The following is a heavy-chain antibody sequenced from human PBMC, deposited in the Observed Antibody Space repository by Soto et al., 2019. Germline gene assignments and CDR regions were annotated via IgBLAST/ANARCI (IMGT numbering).Heavy chain of an antibody. CDR1: GYTFTGDY. Sequence: ASVKGSCKASGYTFTGDYMHWVRQAPGQGLEWMGWINPNIGAANYAQKFQGRVTITTDTSTSTAYMELSSLRSEDTAVYYCARDPKAVAKGRYYYYYGMDVWGQGTTVTVSS. D-gene: IGHD6-19*01. J-gene: IGHJ6*02. V-gene: IGHV1-2*02. CDR3: ARDPKAVAKGRYYYYYGMDV. CDR2: INPNIGAA.